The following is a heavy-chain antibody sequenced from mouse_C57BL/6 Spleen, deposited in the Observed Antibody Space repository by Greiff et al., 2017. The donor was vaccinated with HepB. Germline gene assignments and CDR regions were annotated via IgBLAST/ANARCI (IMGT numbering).Heavy chain of an antibody. V-gene: IGHV1-54*01. J-gene: IGHJ3*01. CDR2: INPGSGGT. D-gene: IGHD1-1*02. CDR1: GYAFTNYL. Sequence: VHLVESGAELVRPGTSVKVSCKASGYAFTNYLIEWVKQRPGQGLEWIGVINPGSGGTNYNEKFKGKATLTADKSSSTAYMQLSSLTSEDSAVYFCAKGTISAWFAYWGQGTLVTVSA. CDR3: AKGTISAWFAY.